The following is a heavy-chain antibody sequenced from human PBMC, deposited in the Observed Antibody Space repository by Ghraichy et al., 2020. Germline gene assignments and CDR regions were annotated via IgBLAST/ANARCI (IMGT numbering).Heavy chain of an antibody. D-gene: IGHD5-18*01. CDR3: ARRPRYSYGSYPFDY. CDR2: IYYSGST. V-gene: IGHV4-39*01. J-gene: IGHJ4*02. CDR1: GGSISSSSYY. Sequence: SQTLSLTCTVSGGSISSSSYYWGWIRQPPGKGLEWIGSIYYSGSTYYNPSLKSRVTISVDTSKNQFSLKLSSVTAADTAVYYCARRPRYSYGSYPFDYWGQGTLVTVSS.